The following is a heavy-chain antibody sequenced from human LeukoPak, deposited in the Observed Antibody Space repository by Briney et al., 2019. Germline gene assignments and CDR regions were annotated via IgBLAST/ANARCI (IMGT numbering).Heavy chain of an antibody. J-gene: IGHJ6*03. CDR1: GGTFSSYA. CDR2: IIPIFGTA. V-gene: IGHV1-69*05. CDR3: AESTTTASGLYHMDV. D-gene: IGHD1-1*01. Sequence: SVKVSRKASGGTFSSYAISWVRQAPGQGLEWMGGIIPIFGTANYAQKFQGRVTITTDESTSTAYMELSSLRSEDTAVYYCAESTTTASGLYHMDVWGKGTTVTVSS.